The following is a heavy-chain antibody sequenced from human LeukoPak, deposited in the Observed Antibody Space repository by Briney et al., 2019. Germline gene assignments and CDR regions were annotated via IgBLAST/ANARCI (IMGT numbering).Heavy chain of an antibody. CDR1: GFTFSSYG. Sequence: GGSPRLSCAASGFTFSSYGMHWVRQAPGKGLEWVAFIRYDGSNKYYADSVKGRFTISRDNSKNTLYLQMNSLRAEDTAVYYCAKDGEATVTEYYFDYWGQGTLVSVSS. D-gene: IGHD4-17*01. CDR2: IRYDGSNK. CDR3: AKDGEATVTEYYFDY. V-gene: IGHV3-30*02. J-gene: IGHJ4*02.